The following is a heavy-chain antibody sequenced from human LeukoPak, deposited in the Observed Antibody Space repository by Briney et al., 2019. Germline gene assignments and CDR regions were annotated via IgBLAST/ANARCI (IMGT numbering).Heavy chain of an antibody. Sequence: HPGGSVRLSCAACGFTFRVYWMHWVRQAPGKGLVWVSRINSDGSSTTYADSVTGRFTISRDNAKNTLHLQMNSLRAEDPAVYYCARDPVYYDSRGYYSGGWYFDYWGQGTLVTV. CDR3: ARDPVYYDSRGYYSGGWYFDY. CDR2: INSDGSST. J-gene: IGHJ4*02. CDR1: GFTFRVYW. V-gene: IGHV3-74*03. D-gene: IGHD3-22*01.